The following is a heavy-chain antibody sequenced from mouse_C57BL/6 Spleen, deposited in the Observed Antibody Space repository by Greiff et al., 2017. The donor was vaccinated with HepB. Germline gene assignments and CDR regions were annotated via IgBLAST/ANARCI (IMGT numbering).Heavy chain of an antibody. J-gene: IGHJ3*01. CDR1: GYAFSSSW. CDR3: ARSTMVTTGFAY. CDR2: IYPGDGDT. D-gene: IGHD2-2*01. V-gene: IGHV1-82*01. Sequence: VQLQQSGPELVKPGASVKISCKASGYAFSSSWMNWVKQRPGKGLEWIGRIYPGDGDTNYNGKFKGKATLTADKSSSTAYMQLSSLTSEDSAVYFCARSTMVTTGFAYWGLGTLVTVSA.